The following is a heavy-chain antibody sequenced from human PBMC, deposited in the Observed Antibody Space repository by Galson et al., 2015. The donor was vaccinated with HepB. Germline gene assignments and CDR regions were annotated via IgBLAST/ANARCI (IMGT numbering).Heavy chain of an antibody. J-gene: IGHJ4*02. V-gene: IGHV1-24*01. CDR1: GYTFTSYG. Sequence: SVKVSCKASGYTFTSYGISWVRQAPGQGLEWMGGFDPEDGETIYAQKFQGRVTMTEDTSTDTAYMELSSLRSEDTAVYYCATDLSFSGYRLPRGDYWGQGTLVTVSS. D-gene: IGHD5-12*01. CDR3: ATDLSFSGYRLPRGDY. CDR2: FDPEDGET.